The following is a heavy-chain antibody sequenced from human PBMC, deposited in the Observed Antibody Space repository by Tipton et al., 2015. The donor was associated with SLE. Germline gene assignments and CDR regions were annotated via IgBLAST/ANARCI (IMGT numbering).Heavy chain of an antibody. V-gene: IGHV3-9*01. Sequence: SLRLSCAASGFMINSFTVNWVRQAPGKGLEWVSGISWNSGSIGYADSVKGRFTISRDNAKNSLYLQMNSLRAEDTALYYCAKDSSGYYSAFDIWGQGTMVTVSS. CDR1: GFMINSFT. J-gene: IGHJ3*02. CDR2: ISWNSGSI. D-gene: IGHD3-22*01. CDR3: AKDSSGYYSAFDI.